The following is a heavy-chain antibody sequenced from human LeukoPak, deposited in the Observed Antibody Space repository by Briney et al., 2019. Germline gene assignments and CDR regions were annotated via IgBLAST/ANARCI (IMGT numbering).Heavy chain of an antibody. V-gene: IGHV3-15*01. D-gene: IGHD5-24*01. CDR3: TREMATIGDY. J-gene: IGHJ4*02. Sequence: GGSLRLSCAASGCTFTNAWMSWVRQAPGKGLEWVGRIKSKTDGGTTDYAAPVKGRFTISRDDSKNTAYLQMNSLKTEDTAVYYCTREMATIGDYWGQGTLVTVSS. CDR2: IKSKTDGGTT. CDR1: GCTFTNAW.